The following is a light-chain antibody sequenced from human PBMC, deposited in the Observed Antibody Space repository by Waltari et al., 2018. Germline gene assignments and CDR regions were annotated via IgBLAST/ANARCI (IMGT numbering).Light chain of an antibody. CDR3: SSYTAGNIVI. CDR2: EVN. V-gene: IGLV2-14*01. CDR1: SSDIGDNNY. Sequence: QSALTQPASVSGSPGQSIILPCPGTSSDIGDNNYVPWYQHHPGKAPKLMIYEVNHRPSGISYRFSGSKSGSTASLTISGVQAEDEADYYCSSYTAGNIVIFGGGTKVTVL. J-gene: IGLJ2*01.